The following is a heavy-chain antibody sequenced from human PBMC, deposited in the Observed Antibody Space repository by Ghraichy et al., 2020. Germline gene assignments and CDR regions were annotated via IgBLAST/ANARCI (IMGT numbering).Heavy chain of an antibody. D-gene: IGHD2-15*01. CDR3: AKVRDCSGGYCLDAFDV. Sequence: GGSLRLSCGASGFTFTSYSMNWVRQAPGKGLEWVAAVGGSGMSTYYADSVKGRFIISRDNSKNTPYLQMNSLRAEDTAVFYCAKVRDCSGGYCLDAFDVWGQGSMVIVSS. CDR1: GFTFTSYS. J-gene: IGHJ3*01. CDR2: VGGSGMST. V-gene: IGHV3-23*01.